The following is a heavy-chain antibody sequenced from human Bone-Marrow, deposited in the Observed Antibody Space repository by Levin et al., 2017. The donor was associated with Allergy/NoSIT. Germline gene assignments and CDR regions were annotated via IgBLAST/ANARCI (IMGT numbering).Heavy chain of an antibody. CDR1: GFIFSDYY. D-gene: IGHD4-17*01. CDR3: ARGGYGDYENWFDP. Sequence: KPGGSLRLSCAASGFIFSDYYMAWIRQAPGKGLEWVSYITSSGSSVYYAESVRDRFTISRDNAKNSLYLQMNSLRAEDTAVYYCARGGYGDYENWFDPWGQGTLVTVSS. CDR2: ITSSGSSV. J-gene: IGHJ5*02. V-gene: IGHV3-11*01.